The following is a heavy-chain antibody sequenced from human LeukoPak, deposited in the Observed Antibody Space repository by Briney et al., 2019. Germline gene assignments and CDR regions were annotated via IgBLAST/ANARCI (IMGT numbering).Heavy chain of an antibody. CDR2: IIPILGTA. V-gene: IGHV1-69*01. CDR3: ARDGPGSSSWPPGGDY. CDR1: GGTFSSYA. Sequence: SSVKVSCKASGGTFSSYAISWVRQAPGQGLEWMGGIIPILGTANYAQKFQGRVTITADESTSTAYMELSSLRSEDTAVYYCARDGPGSSSWPPGGDYWGQGTLVTVSS. J-gene: IGHJ4*02. D-gene: IGHD6-13*01.